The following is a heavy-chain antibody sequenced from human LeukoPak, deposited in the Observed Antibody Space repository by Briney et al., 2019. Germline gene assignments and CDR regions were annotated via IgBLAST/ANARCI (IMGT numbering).Heavy chain of an antibody. CDR2: INHSGST. D-gene: IGHD5-24*01. CDR3: ASAQRWLQLGDAFDI. Sequence: SETLSLTCAVYGGSFSGYYWSWIRQPPGKGLEWIGEINHSGSTNYNPSLKSRVTISVDTSKNQFSLKLSPVTAADTAVYYCASAQRWLQLGDAFDIWGQGTMVTVSS. V-gene: IGHV4-34*01. J-gene: IGHJ3*02. CDR1: GGSFSGYY.